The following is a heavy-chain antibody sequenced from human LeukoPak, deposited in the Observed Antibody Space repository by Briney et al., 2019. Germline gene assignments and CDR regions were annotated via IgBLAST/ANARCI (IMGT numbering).Heavy chain of an antibody. CDR2: IWYDGSNK. Sequence: PGRSLRLSCAASGFTFSSYGMHWVRQAPGKGLEWVAVIWYDGSNKYYADSVKGRFTISRDNSKNTLYLQMNSLRAEDTAVYYCARDRQLRFLEWLFDYWGQGTLVTVSS. J-gene: IGHJ4*02. CDR3: ARDRQLRFLEWLFDY. D-gene: IGHD3-3*01. CDR1: GFTFSSYG. V-gene: IGHV3-33*01.